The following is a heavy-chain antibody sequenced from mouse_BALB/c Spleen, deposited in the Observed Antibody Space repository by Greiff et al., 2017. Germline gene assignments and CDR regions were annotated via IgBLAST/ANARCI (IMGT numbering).Heavy chain of an antibody. Sequence: QVQLQQSGAELMKPGASVKISCKATGYTFSSYWIEWVKQRPGHGLEWIGEILPGSGSTNYNEKFKGKATFTADTSSNTAYMQLSSLTSEDTAVYYCAGCDGYYPWFAYWGQGTLVTVSA. CDR3: AGCDGYYPWFAY. J-gene: IGHJ3*01. CDR1: GYTFSSYW. CDR2: ILPGSGST. V-gene: IGHV1-9*01. D-gene: IGHD2-3*01.